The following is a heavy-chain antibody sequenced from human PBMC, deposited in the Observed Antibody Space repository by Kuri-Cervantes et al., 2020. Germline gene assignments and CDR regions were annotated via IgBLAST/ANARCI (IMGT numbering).Heavy chain of an antibody. CDR3: ARAHRWLQYFDY. D-gene: IGHD5-24*01. V-gene: IGHV4-4*07. J-gene: IGHJ4*02. CDR1: GGSISSYY. CDR2: MYTSGST. Sequence: SETLSLTCTVSGGSISSYYWSWIRQPAGKGLEWIGRMYTSGSTNYNPSFKSRVTISVDKSKKQFSLKLSSVTAAETAVYYCARAHRWLQYFDYWGRGTLVTVSS.